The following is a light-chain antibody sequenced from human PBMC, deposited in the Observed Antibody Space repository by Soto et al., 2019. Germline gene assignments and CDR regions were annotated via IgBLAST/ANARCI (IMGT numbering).Light chain of an antibody. CDR3: CSYTGASTYV. CDR1: SSDVGGYDY. J-gene: IGLJ1*01. Sequence: QSALTQPASVSGSPGQSITISCTGTSSDVGGYDYVSWYQLHPGKAPKLMVFEVSNRPSGVSYRFSGSKSGNTASLTISSLQAEDEADYYCCSYTGASTYVFGTGTKVTVL. V-gene: IGLV2-14*01. CDR2: EVS.